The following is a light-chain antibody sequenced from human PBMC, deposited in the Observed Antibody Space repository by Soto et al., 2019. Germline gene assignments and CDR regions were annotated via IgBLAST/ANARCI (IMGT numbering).Light chain of an antibody. CDR2: GAS. Sequence: IGLPQSPGTLSLSPGERATLSCRASQSVSGSYLAWYQQKPGQAPRLLIYGASSRATGIPDRFSGSGSGTDFTLTISRLEPEDFAVYYCQQYNNWPPLTFGGGTKVDIK. V-gene: IGKV3-20*01. CDR1: QSVSGSY. J-gene: IGKJ4*01. CDR3: QQYNNWPPLT.